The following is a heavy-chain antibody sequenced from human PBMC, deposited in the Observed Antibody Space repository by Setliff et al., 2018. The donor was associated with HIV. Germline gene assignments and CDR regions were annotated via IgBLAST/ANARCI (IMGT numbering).Heavy chain of an antibody. CDR2: ISSSSTYI. V-gene: IGHV3-21*04. D-gene: IGHD3-3*01. CDR3: ARDGYYNFWSGSLYYFDY. CDR1: GFIFSSYS. J-gene: IGHJ4*02. Sequence: LSLSCAASGFIFSSYSITWVRQAPGKGLEWVSSISSSSTYIYYADSVKGRFTISRDNAKNSLYLQMNSLRAEDTAVYYCARDGYYNFWSGSLYYFDYWGQGTLVTVSS.